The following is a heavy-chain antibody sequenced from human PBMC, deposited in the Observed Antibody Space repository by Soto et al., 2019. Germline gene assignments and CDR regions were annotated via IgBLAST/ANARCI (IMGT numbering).Heavy chain of an antibody. V-gene: IGHV4-59*01. Sequence: PSETLSLTCTVSGGSISSYYWSWIRQPPGKGLEWIGYIYYSGSTNYNPSLKSRVTISVDTSKNQFSLKLSSVTAADTAVYYCARRNYYGSGIYYYYYMDVWGKGTTVTVSS. CDR1: GGSISSYY. J-gene: IGHJ6*03. D-gene: IGHD3-10*01. CDR2: IYYSGST. CDR3: ARRNYYGSGIYYYYYMDV.